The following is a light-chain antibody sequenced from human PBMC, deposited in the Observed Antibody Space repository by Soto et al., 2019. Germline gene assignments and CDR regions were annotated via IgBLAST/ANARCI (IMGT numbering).Light chain of an antibody. CDR1: QGIRND. CDR2: SAS. CDR3: LQDYHYPYT. J-gene: IGKJ2*01. V-gene: IGKV1-6*01. Sequence: AIEMTQSPSSLSASVGDRVTITCRASQGIRNDLGWYQQKPGKAPELLIYSASSLQSGVPSRFSGSGSGTDFTLTISSLQPEDFANYYCLQDYHYPYTFGQGTKVDI.